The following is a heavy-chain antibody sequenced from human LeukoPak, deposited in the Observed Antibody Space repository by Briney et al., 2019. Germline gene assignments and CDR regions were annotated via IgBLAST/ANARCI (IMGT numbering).Heavy chain of an antibody. CDR3: TRDQNYDILTGIDY. J-gene: IGHJ4*02. CDR2: ISSSSSYI. Sequence: GGSLRLSCAASGFTFSSYSMNWVRQAPGKGLEWVSSISSSSSYIYYADSVKGRFTISRDNAKNSLYLQMNSLSAEDTAVYYCTRDQNYDILTGIDYWGQGTLVTVSS. CDR1: GFTFSSYS. D-gene: IGHD3-9*01. V-gene: IGHV3-21*01.